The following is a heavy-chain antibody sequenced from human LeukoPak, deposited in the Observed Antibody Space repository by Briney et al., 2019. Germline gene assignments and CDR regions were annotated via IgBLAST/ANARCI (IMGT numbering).Heavy chain of an antibody. Sequence: GGSLRLSCAASGFTFSDYYMSWIRQAPGKGLEWVSYISSSSSYTNYADSVKGRFTISRDNAKNSLYLQMNSLRAEDTAVYYCAEKSAGNSYGYRAGGGGVYGPPPIRGFDYWGQGTLVTVSS. J-gene: IGHJ4*02. CDR1: GFTFSDYY. CDR3: AEKSAGNSYGYRAGGGGVYGPPPIRGFDY. V-gene: IGHV3-11*06. D-gene: IGHD5-18*01. CDR2: ISSSSSYT.